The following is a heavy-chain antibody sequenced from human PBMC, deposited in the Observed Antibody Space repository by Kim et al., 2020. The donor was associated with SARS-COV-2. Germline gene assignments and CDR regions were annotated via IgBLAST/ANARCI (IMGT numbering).Heavy chain of an antibody. J-gene: IGHJ6*02. CDR1: GFTFSSYW. D-gene: IGHD6-19*01. CDR3: ARVAVAGKMDV. CDR2: INSDGSST. Sequence: GASLRLSCAASGFTFSSYWMHWVRQAPGKGLVWVSRINSDGSSTSYADSVKGRFTISRDNAKNTLYLQMNSLRAEDTAVYYCARVAVAGKMDVWGQGTTVTVSS. V-gene: IGHV3-74*01.